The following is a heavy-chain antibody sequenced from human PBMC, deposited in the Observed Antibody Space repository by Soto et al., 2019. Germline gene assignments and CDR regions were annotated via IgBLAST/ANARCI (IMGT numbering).Heavy chain of an antibody. J-gene: IGHJ5*02. Sequence: GGSLRLSCAASGFTFSSYAMKWVRQAPGKGLEWVSLIGESGTPTYYADSVKGRFTISRDNSKNTLYLQMNSLRAEDTAVYYCANPLPLPLYGDYYIRSSNWFDPWGQGTLVTVSS. CDR2: IGESGTPT. V-gene: IGHV3-23*01. CDR3: ANPLPLPLYGDYYIRSSNWFDP. CDR1: GFTFSSYA. D-gene: IGHD4-17*01.